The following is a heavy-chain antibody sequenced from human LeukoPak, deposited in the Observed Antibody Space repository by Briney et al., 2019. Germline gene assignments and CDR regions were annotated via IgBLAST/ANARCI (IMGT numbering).Heavy chain of an antibody. V-gene: IGHV1-18*01. CDR2: ISAYNGNR. J-gene: IGHJ4*02. CDR3: ARGGPGWDSSSWYNY. D-gene: IGHD6-13*01. Sequence: APVKVSCKTSGYTFTSYGIIWVRQAPGHGLEWMGWISAYNGNRNYAQKLQGRVTMTTDTSTSTAYMELRSLRSDDTAVYYCARGGPGWDSSSWYNYWGQGTLVTVSS. CDR1: GYTFTSYG.